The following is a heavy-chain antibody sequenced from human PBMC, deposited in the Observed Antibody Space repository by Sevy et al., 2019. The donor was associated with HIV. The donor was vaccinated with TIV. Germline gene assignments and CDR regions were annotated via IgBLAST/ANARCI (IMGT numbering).Heavy chain of an antibody. J-gene: IGHJ6*02. CDR2: ISSSSSYT. V-gene: IGHV3-11*06. Sequence: GGSLRLSCAASGFTFSDYYMSWIRQAPGKGLEWVSYISSSSSYTNYADSVKGRVTISRDNAKKSLYLQMKSLRGEDTAIYFCAKRGGQYDLGMDVWGQGTTVTVSS. CDR3: AKRGGQYDLGMDV. CDR1: GFTFSDYY. D-gene: IGHD1-1*01.